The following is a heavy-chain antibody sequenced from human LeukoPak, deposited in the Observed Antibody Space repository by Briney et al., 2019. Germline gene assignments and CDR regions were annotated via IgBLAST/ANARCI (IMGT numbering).Heavy chain of an antibody. D-gene: IGHD5-18*01. CDR1: GFTFSVFW. J-gene: IGHJ4*02. CDR2: ISPDGRST. V-gene: IGHV3-74*01. Sequence: GESLRLSCAASGFTFSVFWMFWVRQAPGQGLVWVSHISPDGRSTNYADSVKGRFTISRDNARNTLYLQLNSLTAEDTAVYYCAMGYKSAYSWDYWGQGTLVTVSS. CDR3: AMGYKSAYSWDY.